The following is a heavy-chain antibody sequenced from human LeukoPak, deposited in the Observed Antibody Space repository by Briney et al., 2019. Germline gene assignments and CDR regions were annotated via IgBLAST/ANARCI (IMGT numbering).Heavy chain of an antibody. CDR1: GYTFTSYY. D-gene: IGHD4-17*01. CDR3: ARALTVTTPYFDY. CDR2: ISPSGGST. J-gene: IGHJ4*02. Sequence: ASVKVSCKASGYTFTSYYIHWVRQAPGQGLEWMGIISPSGGSTRYAQKFQGRVTMTRDTSTSTVYMELSSLRSEDTAVYYCARALTVTTPYFDYWGQGTLVTVSS. V-gene: IGHV1-46*01.